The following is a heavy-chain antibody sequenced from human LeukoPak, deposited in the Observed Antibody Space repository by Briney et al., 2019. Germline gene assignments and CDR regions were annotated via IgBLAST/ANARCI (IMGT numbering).Heavy chain of an antibody. D-gene: IGHD3-22*01. Sequence: GESLKISCKGSGYSFTSYWIAWVRQMPGKGLECMGIIFPGDSDTRYSPPFQGQVTISADKSINTAYLQWSSLRASDTAMYYCARHSHDSSGYSIDYWGQGTLVTVSS. CDR2: IFPGDSDT. V-gene: IGHV5-51*01. CDR1: GYSFTSYW. J-gene: IGHJ4*02. CDR3: ARHSHDSSGYSIDY.